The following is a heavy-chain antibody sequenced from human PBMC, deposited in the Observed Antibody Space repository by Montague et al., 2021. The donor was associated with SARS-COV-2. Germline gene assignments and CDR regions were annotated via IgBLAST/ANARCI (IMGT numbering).Heavy chain of an antibody. Sequence: SETLSLTCTDSGGSISSSNYYWGWIRQPPGKGLEWIGNMYYSGSTYYNPSLKSRVTISIDTSKNQFSLKLSSVTAADTAVYYCARDDIVLQGVTKGMDVWGQGTTVTVSS. CDR2: MYYSGST. J-gene: IGHJ6*02. CDR3: ARDDIVLQGVTKGMDV. CDR1: GGSISSSNYY. V-gene: IGHV4-39*07. D-gene: IGHD3-10*01.